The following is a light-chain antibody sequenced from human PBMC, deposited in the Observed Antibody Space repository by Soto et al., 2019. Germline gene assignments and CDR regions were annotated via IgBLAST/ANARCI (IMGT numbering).Light chain of an antibody. CDR2: TVS. CDR1: QSLLHSHGYHY. Sequence: DIVMTQQQHFLPGTPGEPACFSWRCSQSLLHSHGYHYLDWYLQKPGQSPQLLIYTVSSRASGVPDRFSGSGSGTDFTLKISRVEAEDVGVYYCMQRVEFPLTFGGGTKVDI. J-gene: IGKJ4*01. CDR3: MQRVEFPLT. V-gene: IGKV2-40*01.